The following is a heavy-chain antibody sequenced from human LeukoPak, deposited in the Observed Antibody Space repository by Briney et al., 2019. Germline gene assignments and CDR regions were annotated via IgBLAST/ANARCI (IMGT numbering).Heavy chain of an antibody. CDR3: ARAVVATTGWFDP. CDR1: GGSFSGYY. CDR2: INHSGST. J-gene: IGHJ5*02. Sequence: SETLSLTCAVYGGSFSGYYWGWIRQPPGKGLEWIGEINHSGSTNYNPSLKSRVTISVDKSKNQFSLKLSSVTAADTAVYYCARAVVATTGWFDPWGQGTLVTVSS. V-gene: IGHV4-34*01. D-gene: IGHD5-12*01.